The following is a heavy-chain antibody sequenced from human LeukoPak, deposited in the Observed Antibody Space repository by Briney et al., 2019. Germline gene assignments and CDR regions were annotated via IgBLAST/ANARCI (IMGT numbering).Heavy chain of an antibody. CDR3: ARDSAGYTAAATDY. D-gene: IGHD6-13*01. V-gene: IGHV3-48*01. CDR1: GFTFSSYS. CDR2: ISSSSGAI. J-gene: IGHJ4*02. Sequence: PGGSLRLSCAASGFTFSSYSMNWVRQAPGKGLEWVSYISSSSGAIYYADSVKGRFTISRDNAKNSLYLQMNSLGVEDTAVYYWARDSAGYTAAATDYWGQGTLVTVSS.